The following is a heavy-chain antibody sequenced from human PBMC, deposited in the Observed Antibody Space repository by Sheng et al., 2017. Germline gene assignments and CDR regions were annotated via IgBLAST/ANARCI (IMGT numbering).Heavy chain of an antibody. J-gene: IGHJ6*02. CDR1: GFTFSSYG. Sequence: QVQLVESGGGVVQPGRSLRLSCAASGFTFSSYGMHWVRQAPGKGLEWVAVISYDGSNKYYADSVKGRFTISRDNSKNTLYLQMNSLRAEDTAVYYCAKGRYCSGGSCYLRWARSYYGMDVWDQGP. V-gene: IGHV3-30*18. D-gene: IGHD2-15*01. CDR2: ISYDGSNK. CDR3: AKGRYCSGGSCYLRWARSYYGMDV.